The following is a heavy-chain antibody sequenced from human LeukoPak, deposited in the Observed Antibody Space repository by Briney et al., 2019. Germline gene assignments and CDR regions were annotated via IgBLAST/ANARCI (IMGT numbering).Heavy chain of an antibody. CDR2: IYYSGST. CDR1: GGSISSSSYY. CDR3: ARVSSGPVIDY. V-gene: IGHV4-39*07. D-gene: IGHD6-19*01. Sequence: SETLSLTCTVSGGSISSSSYYWGWIRQPPGKGLKWIGSIYYSGSTYYNPSLKSRVTISVDTSKNQFSLKLSSVAAADTAVYYCARVSSGPVIDYWGQGTLVTVSS. J-gene: IGHJ4*02.